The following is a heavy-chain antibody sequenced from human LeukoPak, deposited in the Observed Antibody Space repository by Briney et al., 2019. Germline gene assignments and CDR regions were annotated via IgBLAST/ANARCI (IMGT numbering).Heavy chain of an antibody. CDR3: ATSPKPYCSGGSCYPP. CDR1: GLTFSSYS. Sequence: GGSLRLSCAASGLTFSSYSMNWVRQAPGKGLEWVSSISSSSSYIYYADSVKGRFTISRDNAKNSLYLQMNSLRAEDTAVYYCATSPKPYCSGGSCYPPWGQGTLVTVSS. D-gene: IGHD2-15*01. V-gene: IGHV3-21*01. CDR2: ISSSSSYI. J-gene: IGHJ4*02.